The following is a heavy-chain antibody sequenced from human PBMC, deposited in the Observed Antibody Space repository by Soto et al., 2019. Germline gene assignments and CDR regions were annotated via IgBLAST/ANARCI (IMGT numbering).Heavy chain of an antibody. D-gene: IGHD3-3*01. V-gene: IGHV5-51*01. J-gene: IGHJ6*02. CDR1: WYSFTSFW. CDR3: ARRFYDFSGAFYYGMGV. CDR2: IYPGDSDT. Sequence: GESLKIPWKGFWYSFTSFWGGRVRQMPGKGLEWMGIIYPGDSDTRYSPSFQGQVTISADKSISTAYLQWSSLKASDTAMYYCARRFYDFSGAFYYGMGVRGQGTTVTLPS.